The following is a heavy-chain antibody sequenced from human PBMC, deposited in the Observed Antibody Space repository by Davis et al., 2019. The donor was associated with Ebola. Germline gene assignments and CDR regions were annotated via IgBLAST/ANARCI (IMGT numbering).Heavy chain of an antibody. V-gene: IGHV3-23*01. CDR1: GFTFYNYA. J-gene: IGHJ4*02. Sequence: GGSLRLSCAASGFTFYNYAMSWVRQAPGKGLEWVSAISVSGGSTYYAGSVKGRFSISRDNSKDTTYLQLNSLRAEDTAVYYCARRADYWGQGTLVTVSS. CDR3: ARRADY. CDR2: ISVSGGST.